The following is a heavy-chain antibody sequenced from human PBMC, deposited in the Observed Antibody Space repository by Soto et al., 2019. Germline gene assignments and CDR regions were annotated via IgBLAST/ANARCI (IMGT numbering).Heavy chain of an antibody. CDR2: IIPVFRAP. J-gene: IGHJ4*02. D-gene: IGHD2-15*01. Sequence: SVKVSCKVSGGTFSTSAVSWVRQAPGQGLEWMGGIIPVFRAPDYAQKFQGRVTITADESTSTAYMELSSLRSEDTAVYYCARESRYCSGGSCYFLPGIDYWGQGTLVTVSS. CDR1: GGTFSTSA. V-gene: IGHV1-69*13. CDR3: ARESRYCSGGSCYFLPGIDY.